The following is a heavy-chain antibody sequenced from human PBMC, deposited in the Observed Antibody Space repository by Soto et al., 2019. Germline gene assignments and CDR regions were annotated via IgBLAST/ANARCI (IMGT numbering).Heavy chain of an antibody. CDR3: ARHLGPTGVMD. D-gene: IGHD3-16*01. Sequence: QLQLQESGPGLVRPSETLSLTCTVSGDYIGSSAYFWGWTRQSPGKGLEWIASIGPGGNTNYNPPLKSRVTISLDTSTNHFSLTVTSVTAADTAIYFCARHLGPTGVMDWGQGILVTVSS. CDR2: IGPGGNT. J-gene: IGHJ4*02. CDR1: GDYIGSSAYF. V-gene: IGHV4-39*01.